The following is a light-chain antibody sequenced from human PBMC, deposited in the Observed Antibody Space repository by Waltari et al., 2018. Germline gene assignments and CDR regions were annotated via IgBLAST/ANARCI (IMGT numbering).Light chain of an antibody. CDR1: SSDIEGSY. Sequence: QSVLTQPPSASGTPGQRVTISCSGISSDIEGSYVYWYQQFPGAAPKLLIYRNNQRPSGVPDRLSGSKFGSSASLAISGLRSEDEADYYCATWDDILRTPLFGGGTKLTVL. CDR3: ATWDDILRTPL. J-gene: IGLJ3*02. CDR2: RNN. V-gene: IGLV1-47*01.